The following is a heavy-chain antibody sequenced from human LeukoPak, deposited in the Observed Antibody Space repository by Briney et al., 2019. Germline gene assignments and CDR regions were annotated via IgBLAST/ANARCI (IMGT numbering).Heavy chain of an antibody. Sequence: PGGSLRLSCAASGFNFGSYSMTWVRQAPGKGVEWVSVISADSAATFYADSVKGRFTISRDNGRNTGFLQMSSLRAEDTALYYCARKSASGNYPLDYWGQGTLVTVSS. CDR1: GFNFGSYS. J-gene: IGHJ4*02. D-gene: IGHD3-10*01. CDR3: ARKSASGNYPLDY. V-gene: IGHV3-23*01. CDR2: ISADSAAT.